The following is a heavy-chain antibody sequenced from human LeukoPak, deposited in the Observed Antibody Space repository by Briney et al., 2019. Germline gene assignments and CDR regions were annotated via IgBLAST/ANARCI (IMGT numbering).Heavy chain of an antibody. Sequence: SVKVSCKASGGTFSNYAINWVRQAPGQGLEWMGGITPIFGTANYLQKFQGRDTITADESTRTAYMELSRLRSEDTAIYYCARASSDDTAMATPFAYWGQGTLVTVSS. V-gene: IGHV1-69*01. CDR2: ITPIFGTA. D-gene: IGHD5-18*01. J-gene: IGHJ4*02. CDR1: GGTFSNYA. CDR3: ARASSDDTAMATPFAY.